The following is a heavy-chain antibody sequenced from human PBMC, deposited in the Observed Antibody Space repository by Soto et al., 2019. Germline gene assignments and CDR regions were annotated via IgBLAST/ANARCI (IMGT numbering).Heavy chain of an antibody. CDR2: IIPILGIA. CDR3: ARDQGLNSKFFDN. D-gene: IGHD1-7*01. J-gene: IGHJ4*02. Sequence: QVQLEQSGAEVKKPGSSVKVSCKASGGTFSSNTISWVRQAPGQGLEWMGRIIPILGIANYAQTFQGRVTVSAEKPTRTAYMELRSLGSEDTSVYSCARDQGLNSKFFDNWCQGTLVSVSS. CDR1: GGTFSSNT. V-gene: IGHV1-69*08.